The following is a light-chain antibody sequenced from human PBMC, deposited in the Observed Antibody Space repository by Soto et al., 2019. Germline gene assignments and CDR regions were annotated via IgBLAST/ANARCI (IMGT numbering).Light chain of an antibody. J-gene: IGKJ4*01. CDR1: HSVDIY. V-gene: IGKV3-11*01. CDR3: QQRKYWPPLT. CDR2: DSY. Sequence: EVVLTQSPDTLSLSPGERATLSCRTSHSVDIYLAWYQRKPGQAPRLLIYDSYNRVTGIPTRFSGSGSGTDFTLTISSLEPEDSAVYYCQQRKYWPPLTFGGGTKVEIK.